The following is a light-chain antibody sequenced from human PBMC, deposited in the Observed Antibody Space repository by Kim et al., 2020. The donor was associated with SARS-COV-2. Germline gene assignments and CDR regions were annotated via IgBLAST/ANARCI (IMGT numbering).Light chain of an antibody. J-gene: IGLJ2*01. CDR3: SSYTSGSTL. V-gene: IGLV2-14*01. CDR2: EVS. Sequence: GQSITIPCTGTHTDSGAYNEFSWYQQKPGQAPRLLIYEVSNRPSGVSERFSGSRSGNTASLAISGLQTEDEAHYYCSSYTSGSTLFGGGTKVTVL. CDR1: HTDSGAYNE.